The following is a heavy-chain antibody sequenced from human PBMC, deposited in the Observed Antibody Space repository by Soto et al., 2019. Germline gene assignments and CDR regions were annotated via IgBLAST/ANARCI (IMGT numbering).Heavy chain of an antibody. Sequence: GGSLRLSCAAAGFTFSDYYMSWIRQAPGKGLEWVSYISSSSSYTNYADSVKGRFTISRDNAKNSLYLQMNSLRAEDTAVYYCARDRARYGGNPNDPFDIWGQGTMVTVSS. CDR1: GFTFSDYY. D-gene: IGHD4-17*01. CDR3: ARDRARYGGNPNDPFDI. V-gene: IGHV3-11*06. J-gene: IGHJ3*02. CDR2: ISSSSSYT.